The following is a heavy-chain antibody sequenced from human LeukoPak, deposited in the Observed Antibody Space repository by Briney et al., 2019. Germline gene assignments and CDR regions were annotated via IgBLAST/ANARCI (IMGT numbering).Heavy chain of an antibody. CDR1: GYRFSTYW. V-gene: IGHV5-51*01. CDR2: IYAGNSDT. CDR3: ARRAGEQGGGPHFDY. Sequence: GESLKISCKGSGYRFSTYWIGWVRQMPGKGLEWMGIIYAGNSDTTYSPSFQGQVTISADKSISTAYLQWRSLKDSDTAMYYCARRAGEQGGGPHFDYWGQGTLVTVSS. J-gene: IGHJ4*02. D-gene: IGHD1/OR15-1a*01.